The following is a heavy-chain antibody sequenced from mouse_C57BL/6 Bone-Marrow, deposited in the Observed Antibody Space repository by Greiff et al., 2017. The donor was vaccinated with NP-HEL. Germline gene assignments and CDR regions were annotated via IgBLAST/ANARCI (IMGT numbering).Heavy chain of an antibody. D-gene: IGHD1-1*01. V-gene: IGHV1-64*01. Sequence: QVQLQQSGAVLVKPGASVKLSCKASGYTFTSYWMHWVKQRPGQGLEWIGMIHPNSGSTNYNEKFKSKATLTVDKSSSTAYMQLSSLTSEDSAVYYCARGRIYGPYLYWYFDVWGTRTTVTVSS. CDR2: IHPNSGST. CDR1: GYTFTSYW. CDR3: ARGRIYGPYLYWYFDV. J-gene: IGHJ1*03.